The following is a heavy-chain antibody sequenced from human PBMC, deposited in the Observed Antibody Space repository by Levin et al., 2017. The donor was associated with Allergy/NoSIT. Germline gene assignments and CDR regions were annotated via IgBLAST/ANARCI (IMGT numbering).Heavy chain of an antibody. D-gene: IGHD6-13*01. Sequence: SVKVSCKASGGTFSSYAISWVRQAPGQGLEWMGGIIPIFGTANYAQKFQGRVTITADESTSTAYMELSSLRSEDTAVYYCARDNRGSSWSHHFDYWGQGTLVTVSS. CDR2: IIPIFGTA. CDR3: ARDNRGSSWSHHFDY. V-gene: IGHV1-69*13. CDR1: GGTFSSYA. J-gene: IGHJ4*02.